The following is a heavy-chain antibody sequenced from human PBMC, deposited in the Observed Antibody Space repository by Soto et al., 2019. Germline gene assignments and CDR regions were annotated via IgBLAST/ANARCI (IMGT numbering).Heavy chain of an antibody. CDR3: ARDRVWFDP. V-gene: IGHV1-69*06. CDR1: EDHFSGYA. Sequence: SVKVSCKASEDHFSGYAISWVRQAPGQGLEWMGGIIPIFGTANYAQKFQGRVTITADKSTSTAYMELSSLRSEDTAVYYCARDRVWFDPWGQGTLVTVSS. CDR2: IIPIFGTA. J-gene: IGHJ5*02.